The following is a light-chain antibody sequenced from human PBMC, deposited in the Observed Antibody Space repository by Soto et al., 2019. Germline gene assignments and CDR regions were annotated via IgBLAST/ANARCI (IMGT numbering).Light chain of an antibody. J-gene: IGKJ1*01. CDR2: GAS. CDR1: QDVISN. Sequence: DTVMTQSPVTLSVSPGERVTLSCRASQDVISNLAWYQQKRGQAPRVLIYGASTRATGVPDRFSGSGSGTAFTLTITSLQSEDSAVYYCQQYYDWPRTFGQGTKVDIK. V-gene: IGKV3-15*01. CDR3: QQYYDWPRT.